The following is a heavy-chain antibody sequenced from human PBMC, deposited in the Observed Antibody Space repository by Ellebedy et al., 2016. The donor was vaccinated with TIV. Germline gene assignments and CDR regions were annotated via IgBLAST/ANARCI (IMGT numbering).Heavy chain of an antibody. CDR1: GFAFSSYW. CDR3: ATDGSYGDYLSPTHAFEI. D-gene: IGHD3-16*01. CDR2: IKQDGGET. Sequence: GESLKISCAASGFAFSSYWMSWVRQAPGKGLEWVANIKQDGGETYYGDSVKGRFTISSDNAKRTLDLQMNSLRAEDTAIYYCATDGSYGDYLSPTHAFEIWGQGTLVTVSP. V-gene: IGHV3-7*01. J-gene: IGHJ3*02.